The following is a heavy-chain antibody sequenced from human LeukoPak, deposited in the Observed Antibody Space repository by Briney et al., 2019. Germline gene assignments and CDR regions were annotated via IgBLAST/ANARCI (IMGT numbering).Heavy chain of an antibody. CDR1: GYTFTGYY. D-gene: IGHD5-24*01. CDR2: INPNSGGT. Sequence: ASVKVSCKASGYTFTGYYMHWVRQAPGQGLEWMGWINPNSGGTNYAQKFQGRVTMTRDTSISTAYMELSRLRSDDTAVYYCARDRGLIRWLQFSLFDYWGQGTLVTVSS. CDR3: ARDRGLIRWLQFSLFDY. J-gene: IGHJ4*02. V-gene: IGHV1-2*02.